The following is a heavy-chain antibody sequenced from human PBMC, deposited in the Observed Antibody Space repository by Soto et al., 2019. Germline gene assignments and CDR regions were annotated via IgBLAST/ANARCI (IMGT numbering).Heavy chain of an antibody. J-gene: IGHJ5*01. CDR1: GGSITSSEYY. Sequence: SETLSLTCTVSGGSITSSEYYWAWIRQPPGKGLQFVGTIYYSGSSYSNPSLKSRLSMSVDTSKNQFSLTMKSVTAADTGVYYSASKPLNWSEAVSWGPGVLVTVSS. D-gene: IGHD1-1*01. CDR3: ASKPLNWSEAVS. CDR2: IYYSGSS. V-gene: IGHV4-39*01.